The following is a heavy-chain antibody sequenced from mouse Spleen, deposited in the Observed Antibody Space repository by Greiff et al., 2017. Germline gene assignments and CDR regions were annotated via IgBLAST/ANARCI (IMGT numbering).Heavy chain of an antibody. Sequence: EVMLVESGGGLVKLGGSLKLSCAASGFTFSSYAMSWVRQTPEKRLEWVATISSGGGNTYYPDSVKGRFTISRDNAKNTLYLQMSSLKSEDTAMYYCARRGVRGWYFDVWGAGTTVTVSS. V-gene: IGHV5-9*01. CDR1: GFTFSSYA. CDR3: ARRGVRGWYFDV. D-gene: IGHD2-14*01. J-gene: IGHJ1*01. CDR2: ISSGGGNT.